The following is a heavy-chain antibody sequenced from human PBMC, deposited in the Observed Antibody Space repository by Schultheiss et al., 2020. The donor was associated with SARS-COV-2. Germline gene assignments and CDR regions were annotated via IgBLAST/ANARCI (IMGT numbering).Heavy chain of an antibody. CDR1: GFTFSSYG. CDR3: ARDVWQQLVGYYYYGMDV. J-gene: IGHJ6*02. V-gene: IGHV3-30*03. CDR2: ISYDGSNK. D-gene: IGHD6-13*01. Sequence: GGSLRLSCAASGFTFSSYGIHWVRQAPGKGLEWVAVISYDGSNKYYADSVKGRFTISRDNSKNTLYLQMNSLRAEDTAVYYCARDVWQQLVGYYYYGMDVWGQGTTVTVSS.